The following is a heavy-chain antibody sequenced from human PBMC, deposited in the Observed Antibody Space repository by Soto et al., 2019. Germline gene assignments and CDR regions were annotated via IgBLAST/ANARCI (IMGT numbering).Heavy chain of an antibody. D-gene: IGHD2-15*01. CDR3: ARDAGYCSGGSCYYYGMDV. Sequence: GASVKVSCKASGYTFTGYYMHWVRQAPGQGLEWMGWFNPNSGGTNYAQKFQGWVTMTRDTSISTAYMELSRLRSDDTAVYYCARDAGYCSGGSCYYYGMDVWGQGTTVTVSS. CDR1: GYTFTGYY. CDR2: FNPNSGGT. V-gene: IGHV1-2*04. J-gene: IGHJ6*02.